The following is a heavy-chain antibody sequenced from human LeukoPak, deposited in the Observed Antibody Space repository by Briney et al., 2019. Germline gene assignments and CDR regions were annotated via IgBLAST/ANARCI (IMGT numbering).Heavy chain of an antibody. CDR3: ARGGEYGSVWYDARRFDY. V-gene: IGHV1-2*02. CDR2: INPNSGGT. D-gene: IGHD6-19*01. J-gene: IGHJ4*02. CDR1: GYTFTGYY. Sequence: ASVKVSCKASGYTFTGYYMHWVRQAPGQGLEWMGWINPNSGGTNYAQKFQGRVTMTRDTSISTAYMELSRLRSDDTAVYYCARGGEYGSVWYDARRFDYWGQGTLVTVSS.